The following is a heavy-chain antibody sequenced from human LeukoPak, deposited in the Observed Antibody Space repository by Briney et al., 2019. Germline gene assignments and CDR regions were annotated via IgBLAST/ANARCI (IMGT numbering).Heavy chain of an antibody. V-gene: IGHV1-46*01. CDR2: INPSGGST. D-gene: IGHD3-22*01. Sequence: ASVKVSCKTSGYTFTTYHMHWVRQVPGQGLEWMGIINPSGGSTTYAQKFQGRVTMTRDTSTSTVYMELSSLRSEDTAVYYCARDFHYYDSQWGQGTLVTVSS. CDR1: GYTFTTYH. CDR3: ARDFHYYDSQ. J-gene: IGHJ4*02.